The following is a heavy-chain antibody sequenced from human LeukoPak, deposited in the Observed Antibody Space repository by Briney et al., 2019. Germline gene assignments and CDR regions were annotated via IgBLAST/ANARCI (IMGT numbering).Heavy chain of an antibody. CDR1: GFTFTSSA. D-gene: IGHD4-17*01. CDR3: AAEATVYLGVHYGMDG. V-gene: IGHV1-58*02. J-gene: IGHJ6*01. CDR2: IDVGSGNT. Sequence: ASVKLSFKASGFTFTSSAIQWGRQARGQGLGWIGRIDVGSGNTNYAQKFQERVTITTDMSTSTAYMKLSSLGSEATAVYYCAAEATVYLGVHYGMDGWGQGTTVTVSS.